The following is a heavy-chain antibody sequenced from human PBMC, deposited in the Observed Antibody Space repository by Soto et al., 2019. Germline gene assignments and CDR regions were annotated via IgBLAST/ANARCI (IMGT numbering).Heavy chain of an antibody. CDR3: ARVRHYYDSSGYPIDVFDI. J-gene: IGHJ3*02. CDR1: GYTFSDFD. CDR2: MNAKSGDT. Sequence: QAHLEQSGAELKRPGASVKVSCKASGYTFSDFDINWLRQASGQGPEWMGWMNAKSGDTFFPQRFRGKFNMTWDTSLSTAYMEVGSLKSDDTAVYYCARVRHYYDSSGYPIDVFDIWGQGTMVTVSS. D-gene: IGHD3-22*01. V-gene: IGHV1-8*01.